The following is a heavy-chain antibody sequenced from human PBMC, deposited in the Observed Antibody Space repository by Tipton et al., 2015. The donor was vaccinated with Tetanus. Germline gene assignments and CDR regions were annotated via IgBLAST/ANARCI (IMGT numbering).Heavy chain of an antibody. CDR1: RGPISSYY. CDR2: ISNGNT. D-gene: IGHD3-3*01. Sequence: LRLSCTVSRGPISSYYWSWIRQPAGKGLEWIGHISNGNTAYSTSLKSRVTLSVDLSKNQFSLQLRAVTAADTAVYYCARANNDFPKKGPFDSWGQGSLVIVSS. CDR3: ARANNDFPKKGPFDS. V-gene: IGHV4-4*07. J-gene: IGHJ4*02.